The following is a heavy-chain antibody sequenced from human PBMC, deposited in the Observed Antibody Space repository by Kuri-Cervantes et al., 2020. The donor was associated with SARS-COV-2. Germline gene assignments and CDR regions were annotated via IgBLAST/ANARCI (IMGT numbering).Heavy chain of an antibody. Sequence: SLKISCAASGFTFDDYAMHWVRQAPGKGLEWVSGTSWNSGSIGYADSVKGRFTISRDNAKNSLYLQMNSLRAEDTALYYCAKDGLGPIFGVDNWFDPWGQGTLVTVPQ. CDR3: AKDGLGPIFGVDNWFDP. J-gene: IGHJ5*02. CDR1: GFTFDDYA. CDR2: TSWNSGSI. D-gene: IGHD3-3*01. V-gene: IGHV3-9*01.